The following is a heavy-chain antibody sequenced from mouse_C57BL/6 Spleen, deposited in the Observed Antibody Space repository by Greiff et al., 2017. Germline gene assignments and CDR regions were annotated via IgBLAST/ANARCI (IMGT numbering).Heavy chain of an antibody. Sequence: QVQLQQSGAELVRPGASVTLSCKASGYTFTDYEMHWVKQTPVHGLEWIGAIDPETGGTAYNQKFKGKAILTADKSSSTAYMELRSLTSEDSAVYYCTRSRNAGYFDYWGQGTTLTVSS. J-gene: IGHJ2*01. V-gene: IGHV1-15*01. CDR3: TRSRNAGYFDY. CDR1: GYTFTDYE. CDR2: IDPETGGT.